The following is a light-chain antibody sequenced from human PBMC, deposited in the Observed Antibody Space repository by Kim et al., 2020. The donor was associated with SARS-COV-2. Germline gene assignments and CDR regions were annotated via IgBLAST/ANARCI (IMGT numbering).Light chain of an antibody. Sequence: VSPGQTARITCSGDKLGDKYACWYQQKPGQSPVLVIYQDSKRPSGIPERFSGSNSGNTATLTISGTQAMDEADYYCQAWDSSTAFFGGGTQLTVL. CDR2: QDS. J-gene: IGLJ2*01. CDR3: QAWDSSTAF. CDR1: KLGDKY. V-gene: IGLV3-1*01.